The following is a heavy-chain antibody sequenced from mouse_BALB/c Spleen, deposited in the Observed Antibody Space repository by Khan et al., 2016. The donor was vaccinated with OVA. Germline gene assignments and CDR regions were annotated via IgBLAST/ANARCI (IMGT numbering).Heavy chain of an antibody. CDR1: GYSFTGYF. D-gene: IGHD1-1*01. Sequence: EVQLQESGPELVKPGASVKISCKASGYSFTGYFMNWVMQSHGKSLEWIGCINPHIGETFYNQKFKGKATLTEDESSSTAHMELWSLASEDSAVYYCARKNGSDFDYWGQGTTLTVSS. CDR2: INPHIGET. CDR3: ARKNGSDFDY. V-gene: IGHV1-20*02. J-gene: IGHJ2*01.